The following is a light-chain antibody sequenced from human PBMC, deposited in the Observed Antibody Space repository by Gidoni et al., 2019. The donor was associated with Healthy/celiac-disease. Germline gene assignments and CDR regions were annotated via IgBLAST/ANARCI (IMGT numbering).Light chain of an antibody. CDR2: GNS. J-gene: IGLJ2*01. Sequence: QSVLTPPPSVSGAPGQTVTISCTGSSSNIGAGYDVHWYQQLPGTAPKLLIYGNSHPPSVVPDRFAGSKSGTSASLALPGLQAEDEADYYCQSYDSSLSGSDVVVGGGTKLTVL. CDR1: SSNIGAGYD. CDR3: QSYDSSLSGSDVV. V-gene: IGLV1-40*01.